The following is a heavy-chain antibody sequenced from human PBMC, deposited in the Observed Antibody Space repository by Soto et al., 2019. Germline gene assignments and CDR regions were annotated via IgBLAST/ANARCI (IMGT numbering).Heavy chain of an antibody. V-gene: IGHV3-66*01. CDR3: ARDQDWDAFDI. CDR2: IYSGGST. J-gene: IGHJ3*02. CDR1: GFTVSSNY. Sequence: HPGGSLRLSCAASGFTVSSNYMSWVRQAPGKGLEWVSVIYSGGSTYYADSVKGRFTISRDNSKNTLYLQMNSLRAEDTAVYYCARDQDWDAFDIWGQGTMVTVSS. D-gene: IGHD3-9*01.